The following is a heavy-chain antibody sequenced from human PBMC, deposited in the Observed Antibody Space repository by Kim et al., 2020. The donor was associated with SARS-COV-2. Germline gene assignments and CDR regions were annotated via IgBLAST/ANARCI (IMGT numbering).Heavy chain of an antibody. V-gene: IGHV3-13*04. J-gene: IGHJ4*02. Sequence: LSLTCAASGFTFSSYDMHWVRQATGKGLEWVSAIGTAGDTYYAGSVKGRFTISRENAKNSLYLQMNSLRAADTAVYYCARVVGRSSWCDYWGQGTLV. CDR2: IGTAGDT. CDR1: GFTFSSYD. D-gene: IGHD6-13*01. CDR3: ARVVGRSSWCDY.